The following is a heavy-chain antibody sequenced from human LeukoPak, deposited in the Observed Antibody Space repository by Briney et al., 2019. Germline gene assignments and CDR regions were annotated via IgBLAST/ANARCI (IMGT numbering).Heavy chain of an antibody. CDR2: IYSSGIT. J-gene: IGHJ2*01. CDR3: ARRAYYDSSGFHPTSGYFDL. CDR1: GGSMFSYY. Sequence: SETLSLTCSVSGGSMFSYYWTWIRQPPGKGLEWIGYIYSSGITNYNPSLRSRGTTSVATSRNQFSLRLTSVTAEDTAIYYCARRAYYDSSGFHPTSGYFDLWGRGTLVTVSS. D-gene: IGHD3-16*01. V-gene: IGHV4-4*08.